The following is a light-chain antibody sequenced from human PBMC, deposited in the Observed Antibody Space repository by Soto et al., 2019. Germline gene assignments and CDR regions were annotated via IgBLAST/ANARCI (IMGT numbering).Light chain of an antibody. CDR2: AAS. CDR1: QGVSNY. Sequence: DIQMTQSPSSLSASVGDRVTITCRASQGVSNYLAGYQQKPGNVPKLLIYAASTFQSGVPSRFSGSGSGTYFTITISSVQPEDVATYYCQKYNSAPLTFGPGTKVDIK. V-gene: IGKV1-27*01. CDR3: QKYNSAPLT. J-gene: IGKJ3*01.